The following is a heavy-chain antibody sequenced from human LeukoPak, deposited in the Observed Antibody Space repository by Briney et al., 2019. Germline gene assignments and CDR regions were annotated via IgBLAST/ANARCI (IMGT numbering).Heavy chain of an antibody. D-gene: IGHD3-16*01. CDR1: GFTFSSYE. Sequence: GGSLRLSCAASGFTFSSYEMNWVRQAPGKGLEWVSYISSSGSSIYYADSVKGRFTISRDNAKNSLYLQMNSLRAEDTAVYYCARGPGGDRSYYYYYYLDVWAKGTTVTASS. J-gene: IGHJ6*03. CDR3: ARGPGGDRSYYYYYYLDV. CDR2: ISSSGSSI. V-gene: IGHV3-48*03.